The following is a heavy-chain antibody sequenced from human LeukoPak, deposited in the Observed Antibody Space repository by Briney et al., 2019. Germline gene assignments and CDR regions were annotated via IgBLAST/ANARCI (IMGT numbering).Heavy chain of an antibody. CDR1: GGSISSSSYY. CDR3: ARRRIAAIDY. D-gene: IGHD6-13*01. Sequence: SETLSLTCTVSGGSISSSSYYWDWTRQPPGKGLEWIGTIFYSGTTSYSPSLKSRVTISVDTSRNQFSLKLNSVTAADTAIYYCARRRIAAIDYWGQGTLVTVSS. J-gene: IGHJ4*02. CDR2: IFYSGTT. V-gene: IGHV4-39*01.